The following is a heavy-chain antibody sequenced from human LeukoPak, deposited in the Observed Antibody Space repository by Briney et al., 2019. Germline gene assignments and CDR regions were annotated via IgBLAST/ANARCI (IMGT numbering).Heavy chain of an antibody. V-gene: IGHV4-59*08. CDR1: GGSTSRYY. CDR2: IYYSGST. D-gene: IGHD2-15*01. CDR3: ARGGSHFDY. J-gene: IGHJ4*02. Sequence: SETLSLTCTVSGGSTSRYYWSWIRQPPGKGLEWIGYIYYSGSTNYNPSLKSRVTISVDTSKNQFSLKLSSVTAADTAVYYCARGGSHFDYWGQGTLVTVSS.